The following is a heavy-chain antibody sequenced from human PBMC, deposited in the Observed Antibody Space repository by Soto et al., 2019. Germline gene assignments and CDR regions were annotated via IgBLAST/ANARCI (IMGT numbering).Heavy chain of an antibody. D-gene: IGHD6-13*01. J-gene: IGHJ4*02. CDR1: GDSISSSSYY. Sequence: SETLSLTCPVSGDSISSSSYYWGWIRQPPGKGLEWIGSVHSSGIAYYNPSLKSRVTISVDTSKNQFSLKLNSVTAADTAVYYCATTPGLAPGGSFNYWGQGTLVTVSS. CDR3: ATTPGLAPGGSFNY. CDR2: VHSSGIA. V-gene: IGHV4-39*01.